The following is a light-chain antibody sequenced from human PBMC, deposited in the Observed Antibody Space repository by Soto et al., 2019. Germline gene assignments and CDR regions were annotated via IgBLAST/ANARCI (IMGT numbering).Light chain of an antibody. V-gene: IGKV1-6*01. CDR3: LQYYSYPRT. CDR2: GTS. Sequence: AIQMTQSPSSLSASVGDRVVITCRASQAISTELGWYQQRPGKAPKLLIYGTSNLQSGVPSRFSGSGSGTDFTLTINGLQPEDFATYYCLQYYSYPRTFGQGTKVDIK. J-gene: IGKJ1*01. CDR1: QAISTE.